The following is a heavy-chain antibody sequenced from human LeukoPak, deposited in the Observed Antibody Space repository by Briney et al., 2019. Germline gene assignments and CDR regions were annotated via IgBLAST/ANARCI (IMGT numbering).Heavy chain of an antibody. J-gene: IGHJ4*02. D-gene: IGHD3-10*01. CDR1: GFTFGRHA. CDR3: AKDVGTSGNCSPSDY. CDR2: IRFSGEST. V-gene: IGHV3-23*01. Sequence: PGGSLRLSCAASGFTFGRHAMNWVRQAPGKGLEWVSAIRFSGESTYYADSVKGRFTISRDNSKNTLYLQMDSLRAEDTAVYYCAKDVGTSGNCSPSDYWGQGTLVTVSS.